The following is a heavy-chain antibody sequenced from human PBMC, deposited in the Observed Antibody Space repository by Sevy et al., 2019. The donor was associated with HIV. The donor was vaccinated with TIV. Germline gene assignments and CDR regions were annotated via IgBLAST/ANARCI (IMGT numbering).Heavy chain of an antibody. CDR2: ISSSGSYM. D-gene: IGHD3-9*01. Sequence: GESLKISCAASGFTFSNYIMNWVRQAPGKGLEWVSSISSSGSYMYYGDSVKGRFTISRDDAKNSLYLQMNSLRVEDTAVYYCARDGEILTGYPYYFDFWGQGTLVTVSS. V-gene: IGHV3-21*01. CDR1: GFTFSNYI. CDR3: ARDGEILTGYPYYFDF. J-gene: IGHJ4*02.